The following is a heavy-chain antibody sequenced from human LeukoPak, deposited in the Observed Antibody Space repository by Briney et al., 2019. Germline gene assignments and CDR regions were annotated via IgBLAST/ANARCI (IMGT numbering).Heavy chain of an antibody. V-gene: IGHV3-9*01. CDR2: ISWNSGSI. Sequence: GGSLRLSCAASGFTFDDYAMHWVRQAPGKGLEWVSGISWNSGSIGYADSVKGRFTISRDNAKNSLYLQMNSLRAEDTALYYCAKAPSYDFWSGYHFDYWGQGTLVTVSS. CDR1: GFTFDDYA. D-gene: IGHD3-3*01. J-gene: IGHJ4*02. CDR3: AKAPSYDFWSGYHFDY.